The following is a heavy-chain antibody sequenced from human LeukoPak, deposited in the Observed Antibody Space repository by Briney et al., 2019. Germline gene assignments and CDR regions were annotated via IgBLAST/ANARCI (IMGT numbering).Heavy chain of an antibody. V-gene: IGHV3-21*01. J-gene: IGHJ5*02. D-gene: IGHD2-21*02. CDR2: ISSSSYI. CDR1: GFTFSSYS. Sequence: GGSLRLSCAASGFTFSSYSMNWVRQAPGKGLEWVSSISSSSYIYYADSVKGRFTISRDNAKNSLYLQMNSLRAEDTAVYYCARDLLYCGGDCYGFDPWGQGTLVTVSS. CDR3: ARDLLYCGGDCYGFDP.